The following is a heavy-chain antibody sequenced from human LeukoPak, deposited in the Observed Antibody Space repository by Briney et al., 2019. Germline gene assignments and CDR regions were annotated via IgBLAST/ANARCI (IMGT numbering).Heavy chain of an antibody. CDR1: GGSISSSY. Sequence: SETLSLTCTVSGGSISSSYWSRIRQPPRKGLEWIGYIYYSGSTNYNPSLKSRVTISVDTSKNQFSLKLSSVTAADTAVYYCARGVRRSKYWFDPWGQGTLVTVSS. J-gene: IGHJ5*02. CDR3: ARGVRRSKYWFDP. V-gene: IGHV4-59*12. D-gene: IGHD3-22*01. CDR2: IYYSGST.